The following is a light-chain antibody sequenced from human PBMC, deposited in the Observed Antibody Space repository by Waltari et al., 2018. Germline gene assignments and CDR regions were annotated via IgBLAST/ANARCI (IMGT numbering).Light chain of an antibody. Sequence: SYVLTQPPSVSVAPGKTARMSCAGPNVKSQPVPWYPHRPGQPPVLVLYDDTARPSGIPDRISGSDTATLTIARVEAGEEADYYCQVWDSSGDHPVFGGGTRLTVL. CDR1: NVKSQP. V-gene: IGLV3-21*03. J-gene: IGLJ2*01. CDR2: DDT. CDR3: QVWDSSGDHPV.